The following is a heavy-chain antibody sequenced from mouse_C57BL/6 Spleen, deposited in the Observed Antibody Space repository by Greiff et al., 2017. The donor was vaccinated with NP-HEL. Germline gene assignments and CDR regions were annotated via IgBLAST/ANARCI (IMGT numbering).Heavy chain of an antibody. Sequence: EVKLVESGGDLVKPGGSLKLSCAASGFTFSSYGMYWVRQAPDKGLEWVATISSGGSNTYYTDSGKGRVTISRDNDKNTLYLQMSRRRCEDTAMYYCEREGGTDDFDYWGQGTTLTVSS. J-gene: IGHJ2*01. D-gene: IGHD2-14*01. CDR2: ISSGGSNT. V-gene: IGHV5-6*01. CDR1: GFTFSSYG. CDR3: EREGGTDDFDY.